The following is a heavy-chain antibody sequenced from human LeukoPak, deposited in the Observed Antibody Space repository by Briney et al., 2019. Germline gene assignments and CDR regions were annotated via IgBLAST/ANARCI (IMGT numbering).Heavy chain of an antibody. D-gene: IGHD6-6*01. J-gene: IGHJ4*02. V-gene: IGHV3-21*01. CDR2: ISSSSSYI. CDR3: AREETISSSGYYFDY. Sequence: PGGSLRLSCAASGFTFSSYSMNWVRQAPGKGLEWVSSISSSSSYIYYADSVKGRFTISRDNAKNSLYLQMNSLRAEDTAVYYCAREETISSSGYYFDYWGQGTLVTVSS. CDR1: GFTFSSYS.